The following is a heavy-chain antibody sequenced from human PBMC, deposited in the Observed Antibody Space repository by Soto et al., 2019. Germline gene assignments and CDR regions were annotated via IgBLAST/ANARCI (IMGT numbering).Heavy chain of an antibody. Sequence: SETLSLTCAVYGGSFSGYYWSWIRQPPGKGLEWIGEINHSGSTNYNPSLKSRVTISVDTSKNQFSLKLSSVTAADTAVYYCARGRGCSGGSCYRPFDYWGQGTLVTSPQ. D-gene: IGHD2-15*01. CDR2: INHSGST. CDR3: ARGRGCSGGSCYRPFDY. CDR1: GGSFSGYY. J-gene: IGHJ4*02. V-gene: IGHV4-34*01.